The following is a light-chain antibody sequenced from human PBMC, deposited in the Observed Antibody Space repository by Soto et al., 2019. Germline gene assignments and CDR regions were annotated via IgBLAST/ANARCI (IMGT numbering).Light chain of an antibody. J-gene: IGKJ1*01. CDR1: QSVSSSY. CDR3: QQYGSSPWT. CDR2: GAS. V-gene: IGKV3-20*01. Sequence: EIALTQSPGTLSLSPGERATLSCRASQSVSSSYLAWYQQKPGQAPRLLIYGASSRATGIPDRFSGSGSGIDFTLTISRLEPEDFAVYYCQQYGSSPWTFGQGTKVEIK.